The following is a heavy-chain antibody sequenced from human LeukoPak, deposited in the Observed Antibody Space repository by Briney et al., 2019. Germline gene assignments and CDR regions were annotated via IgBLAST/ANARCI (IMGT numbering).Heavy chain of an antibody. CDR2: ISAYNGNT. CDR1: GGTFSSYG. J-gene: IGHJ4*02. V-gene: IGHV1-18*01. CDR3: ARARDYDSNPDY. D-gene: IGHD3-22*01. Sequence: ASVKVSCKASGGTFSSYGISWVRQAPGQGLEWMGWISAYNGNTNYAQKLQGRVTMTTDTSTSTACMELRSLRSDDTAVYYCARARDYDSNPDYWGQGTLVTVSS.